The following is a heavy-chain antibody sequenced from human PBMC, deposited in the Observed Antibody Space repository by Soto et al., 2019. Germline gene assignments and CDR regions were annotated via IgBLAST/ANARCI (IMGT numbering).Heavy chain of an antibody. Sequence: PGVSLSISWAPSGFTCSSYGMHWARQAPGKGLEWVAVIWYCVSNKYYADSVKGRFTISRDNSKNTLYLQMNSLRAEDTAVYYCAKDPGIRPPYGSGGLVDYWGQGTLVTVAS. CDR3: AKDPGIRPPYGSGGLVDY. D-gene: IGHD3-10*01. V-gene: IGHV3-33*06. CDR2: IWYCVSNK. J-gene: IGHJ4*02. CDR1: GFTCSSYG.